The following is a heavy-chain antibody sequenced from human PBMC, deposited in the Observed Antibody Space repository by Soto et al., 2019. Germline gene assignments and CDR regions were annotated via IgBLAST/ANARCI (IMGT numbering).Heavy chain of an antibody. CDR3: ARVPRWAMVRGVMPDY. V-gene: IGHV4-59*01. J-gene: IGHJ4*02. D-gene: IGHD3-10*01. Sequence: QVQLQESGPGLVKPSETLSLTCTVSGGSISSYYWSWIRQPPGKGLEWIGYIYYSGSTNYNPSLKSRVTISVDTSKNQFSLKLSSVTAADTAVYYCARVPRWAMVRGVMPDYWGQGTLVTVSS. CDR2: IYYSGST. CDR1: GGSISSYY.